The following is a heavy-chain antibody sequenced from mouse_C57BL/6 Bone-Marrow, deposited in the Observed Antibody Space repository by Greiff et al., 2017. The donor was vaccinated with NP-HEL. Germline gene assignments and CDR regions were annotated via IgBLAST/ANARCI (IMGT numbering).Heavy chain of an antibody. CDR1: GFTFSDYG. Sequence: DVLLVESGGGLVKPGGSLKLSCAASGFTFSDYGMHWVRQAPEKGLEWVAYISSGSSTIYYADTVKGRFTISRDNAKNTLFLQMTSLRSEDTTMYYCARRAYFDYRGQGTTLTVSS. D-gene: IGHD3-1*01. CDR2: ISSGSSTI. V-gene: IGHV5-17*01. J-gene: IGHJ2*01. CDR3: ARRAYFDY.